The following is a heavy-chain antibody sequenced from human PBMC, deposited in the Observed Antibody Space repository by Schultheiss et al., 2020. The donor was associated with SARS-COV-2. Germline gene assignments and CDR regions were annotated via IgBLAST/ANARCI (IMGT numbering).Heavy chain of an antibody. D-gene: IGHD5-18*01. CDR2: ISAYNGNT. J-gene: IGHJ6*02. CDR3: ARDHTALSSYYYYGMDV. CDR1: GYTFTGYY. V-gene: IGHV1-18*04. Sequence: ASVKVSCKASGYTFTGYYMHWVRQAPGQGLEWMGWISAYNGNTNYAQKLQGRVTMTTDTSTSTAYMELRSLRSDDTAVYYCARDHTALSSYYYYGMDVWGQGTTVTVSS.